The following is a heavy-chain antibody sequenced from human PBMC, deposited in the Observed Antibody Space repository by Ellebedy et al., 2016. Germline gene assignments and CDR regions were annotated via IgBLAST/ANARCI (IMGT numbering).Heavy chain of an antibody. J-gene: IGHJ4*01. Sequence: GESLKISCAASGFTLRDSYLSWIRQAPGKGLEWVAYITGGDNNVYYADSVKGRFSVSRDNAKNSLLLQMNSLRVDDTAVYFCAGPLTISSDDIVVWGHGTRVTVSS. CDR2: ITGGDNNV. V-gene: IGHV3-11*01. D-gene: IGHD2-21*01. CDR1: GFTLRDSY. CDR3: AGPLTISSDDIVV.